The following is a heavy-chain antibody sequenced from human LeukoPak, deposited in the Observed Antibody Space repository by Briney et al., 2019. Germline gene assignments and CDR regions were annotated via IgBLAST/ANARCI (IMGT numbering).Heavy chain of an antibody. J-gene: IGHJ4*02. CDR1: GYTFTAYF. V-gene: IGHV1-2*02. CDR2: INPNSGVT. Sequence: GASVKVSCKASGYTFTAYFMHWVRQAPGQGLEWMGWINPNSGVTNFAQKFQGRVTMTRDTSISTAYMELSSLRSDDTAVYYCSRPESSSGWFGLPFDFWGQGTLATVSS. CDR3: SRPESSSGWFGLPFDF. D-gene: IGHD6-19*01.